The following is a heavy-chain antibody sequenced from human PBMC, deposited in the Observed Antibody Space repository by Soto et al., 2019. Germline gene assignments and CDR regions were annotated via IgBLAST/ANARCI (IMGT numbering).Heavy chain of an antibody. V-gene: IGHV1-8*01. CDR2: MNPNSGNT. D-gene: IGHD5-12*01. Sequence: ASVKVSCKASGYTFTSYDINWVRQATGQGLEWMGWMNPNSGNTGYAQKFQGRVTMTRNTSISTAYMELSSLRSEDTAVYYCATNGGYHDAFDIWGQGTMVTVSS. J-gene: IGHJ3*02. CDR1: GYTFTSYD. CDR3: ATNGGYHDAFDI.